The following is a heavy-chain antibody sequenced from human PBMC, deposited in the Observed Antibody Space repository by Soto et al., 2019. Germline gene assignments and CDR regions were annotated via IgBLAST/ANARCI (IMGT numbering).Heavy chain of an antibody. CDR3: ARDFTNGFDYYGLDV. J-gene: IGHJ6*02. Sequence: EVHLVESGGGLIQPGGSLRLSCAASGFTVSTHYMSWVRQAPGKGLEWVSLLYSGGSTYYADSAKGRFTVSRDNSKNTLYLQMNSLRAEDTAIYYCARDFTNGFDYYGLDVWGQGTTVTVSS. V-gene: IGHV3-53*01. CDR1: GFTVSTHY. D-gene: IGHD2-8*01. CDR2: LYSGGST.